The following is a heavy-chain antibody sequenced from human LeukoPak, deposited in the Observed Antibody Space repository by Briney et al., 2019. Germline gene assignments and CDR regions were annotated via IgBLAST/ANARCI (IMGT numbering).Heavy chain of an antibody. CDR1: GDSINTYY. D-gene: IGHD3-9*01. Sequence: SETLSLTCTVSGDSINTYYWNWVRQPPGKRLEWIGYTYHSGTTNYNPSLKSRVTISVDTSKNQFSLKLSSVTAAGTAVYYCARNDWSNWFDPWGQGTLVTVSS. CDR2: TYHSGTT. J-gene: IGHJ5*02. CDR3: ARNDWSNWFDP. V-gene: IGHV4-59*12.